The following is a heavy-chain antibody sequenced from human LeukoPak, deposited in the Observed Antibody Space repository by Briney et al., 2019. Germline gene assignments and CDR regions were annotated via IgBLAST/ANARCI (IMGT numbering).Heavy chain of an antibody. D-gene: IGHD3-3*01. J-gene: IGHJ4*02. V-gene: IGHV3-21*01. CDR2: ISSSSSYI. CDR3: ARQYYDIWSGYYTADYYFDY. CDR1: GFTFSSYG. Sequence: GGSLRLSCAASGFTFSSYGMNWVRQAPGKGLEWVSSISSSSSYIYYADSVKGRFTISRDNAKNLLYLQVNSLRAEDTAVYYCARQYYDIWSGYYTADYYFDYWGQGTLVTVSS.